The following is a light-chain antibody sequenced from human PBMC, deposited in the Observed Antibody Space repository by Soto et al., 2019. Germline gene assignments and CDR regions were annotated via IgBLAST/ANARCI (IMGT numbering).Light chain of an antibody. CDR3: QQSYSIPYT. J-gene: IGKJ2*01. CDR1: QSVSSS. V-gene: IGKV3-15*01. CDR2: GAS. Sequence: IVMTQSPATLSVSPGERATLSCRASQSVSSSLAWYQQKPGQGPRLLIYGASTRATGIPARFSGSGSGTEFTLTISSLQSEDFATYYCQQSYSIPYTFGQGTKLEIK.